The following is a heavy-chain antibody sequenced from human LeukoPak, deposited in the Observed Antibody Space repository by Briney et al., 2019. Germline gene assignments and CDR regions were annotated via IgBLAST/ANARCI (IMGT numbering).Heavy chain of an antibody. CDR1: GFTFSDYS. Sequence: GGSLRLSCAASGFTFSDYSLTWIRQAPGKGLEWVSYISSSGSTIYYADSVKGRFTISRDNAKNSPYLQMNSLRAEDTAVYYCARGKYSSGWYGDYWGQGTLVTVSS. CDR2: ISSSGSTI. D-gene: IGHD6-19*01. CDR3: ARGKYSSGWYGDY. J-gene: IGHJ4*02. V-gene: IGHV3-11*04.